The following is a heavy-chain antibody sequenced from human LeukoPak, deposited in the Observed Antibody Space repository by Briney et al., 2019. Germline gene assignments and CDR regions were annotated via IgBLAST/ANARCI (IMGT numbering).Heavy chain of an antibody. J-gene: IGHJ4*02. CDR2: INDSGST. D-gene: IGHD4-23*01. Sequence: SETLSLTCTVYGRSFSGYYWSWIRQPPGKGLEWIGEINDSGSTNYNPSLKSRATISADTSKIQFSLNLSSVTAADTAVYYCARHMLGGKRSFDSWGQGTLVTVSS. CDR1: GRSFSGYY. CDR3: ARHMLGGKRSFDS. V-gene: IGHV4-34*01.